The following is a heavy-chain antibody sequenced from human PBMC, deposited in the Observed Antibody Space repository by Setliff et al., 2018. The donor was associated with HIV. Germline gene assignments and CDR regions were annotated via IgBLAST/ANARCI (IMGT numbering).Heavy chain of an antibody. CDR2: IIPLFGTT. V-gene: IGHV1-69*13. Sequence: SVKVSCKASGGTFSSYALSWVRQAPGQGLEWMGGIIPLFGTTKNAQKFQGRVTITADESTSTAYMELSSLRSDDTAVYYCARDRERGQYSRSAVGGYYYYYMDVWGKGTTVTVSS. J-gene: IGHJ6*03. D-gene: IGHD6-6*01. CDR3: ARDRERGQYSRSAVGGYYYYYMDV. CDR1: GGTFSSYA.